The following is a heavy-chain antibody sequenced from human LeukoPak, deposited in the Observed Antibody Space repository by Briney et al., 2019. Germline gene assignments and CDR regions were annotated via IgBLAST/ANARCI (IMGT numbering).Heavy chain of an antibody. J-gene: IGHJ5*02. CDR1: GGSISSGGYY. Sequence: PSETLSLTCTVSGGSISSGGYYWSWIRQHPGKGLEWIGYIYYSGSTYYNPSLKSRVTISVDTSKNQFSLKLSSVTAADTAVYYCARGGGNYGWFDPWGQGTLVTVSS. CDR3: ARGGGNYGWFDP. CDR2: IYYSGST. V-gene: IGHV4-30-4*08. D-gene: IGHD4-11*01.